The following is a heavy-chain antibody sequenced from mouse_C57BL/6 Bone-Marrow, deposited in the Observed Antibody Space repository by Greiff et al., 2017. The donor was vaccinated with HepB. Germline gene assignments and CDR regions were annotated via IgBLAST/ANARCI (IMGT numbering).Heavy chain of an antibody. CDR2: IYPGGGYT. CDR3: ARGGYDYDWAMDY. CDR1: GYTFTNYW. Sequence: VQLQQSGAELVRPGTSVKMSCKASGYTFTNYWIGWAKQRPGHGLEWIGDIYPGGGYTKYNEKFKGKATMTADKSSSTAYMQFSSLTSEDSAIYYCARGGYDYDWAMDYWGQGTSVTVSS. J-gene: IGHJ4*01. D-gene: IGHD2-4*01. V-gene: IGHV1-63*01.